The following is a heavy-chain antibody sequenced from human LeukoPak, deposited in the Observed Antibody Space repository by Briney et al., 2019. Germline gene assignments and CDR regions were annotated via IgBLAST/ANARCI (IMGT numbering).Heavy chain of an antibody. V-gene: IGHV1-69*13. D-gene: IGHD6-6*01. CDR3: ARSSIAALGNYYGMDV. CDR2: IIPIFGTA. Sequence: GASVKVSCKASGGTFSSYAISWVRQAPGQGLEWMGGIIPIFGTANYAQKFQGRVTITADESTSTAYMELSSLRSEDKAVYYCARSSIAALGNYYGMDVWGQGTTVTVSS. J-gene: IGHJ6*02. CDR1: GGTFSSYA.